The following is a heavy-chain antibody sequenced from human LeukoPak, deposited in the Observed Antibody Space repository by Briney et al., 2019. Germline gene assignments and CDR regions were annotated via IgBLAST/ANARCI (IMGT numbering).Heavy chain of an antibody. V-gene: IGHV4-34*01. J-gene: IGHJ3*02. Sequence: SETLSLTCAVHGGSFSGYYWSWIRQPPGKGLEWIGEINHSGSTNYNPSLKSRVTISVDTSKNQFSLKLSSVTAADTAVYYCARANYYDSSGYSRGAFDIWGQGTMVTVSS. D-gene: IGHD3-22*01. CDR2: INHSGST. CDR3: ARANYYDSSGYSRGAFDI. CDR1: GGSFSGYY.